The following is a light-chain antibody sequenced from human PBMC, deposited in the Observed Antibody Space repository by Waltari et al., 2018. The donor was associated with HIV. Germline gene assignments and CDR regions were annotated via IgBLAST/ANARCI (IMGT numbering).Light chain of an antibody. CDR1: PSVSSN. V-gene: IGKV3-15*01. J-gene: IGKJ2*01. CDR2: DAS. CDR3: QQYNNWPPGT. Sequence: EIVMTQSPATLSVSPGERATLSCRASPSVSSNLAWYQQKPGQAPRLLIYDASTRATGIPARFSGSGSGTYFTLTISSLQSEDFAVYYCQQYNNWPPGTFGQGAKLEIK.